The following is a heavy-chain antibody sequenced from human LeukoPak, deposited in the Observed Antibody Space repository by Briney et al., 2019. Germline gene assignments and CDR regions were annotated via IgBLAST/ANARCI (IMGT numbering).Heavy chain of an antibody. V-gene: IGHV3-74*03. J-gene: IGHJ4*02. D-gene: IGHD1-26*01. CDR3: VGHRVGPDY. Sequence: GLVCVSRVTDDATTTYADSVKGRFTISRDNPKNTLYLQMISLRAEDTAVYYCVGHRVGPDYWGQGTLVTVSS. CDR2: VTDDATT.